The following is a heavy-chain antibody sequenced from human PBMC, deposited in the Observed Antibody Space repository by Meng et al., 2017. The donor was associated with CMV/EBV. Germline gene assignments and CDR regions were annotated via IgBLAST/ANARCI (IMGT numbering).Heavy chain of an antibody. Sequence: LQQRGAALFKPSETLSLTCGVYGGSFSGYYWRWIRHPPWKGLEWIGEINHSGSTNYNPSLKSRVTISVDTSKNQFSLKLSSVTAADTAVYYCASSLTYPDYWGQGTLVTVSS. V-gene: IGHV4-34*01. D-gene: IGHD2-15*01. CDR1: GGSFSGYY. CDR3: ASSLTYPDY. J-gene: IGHJ4*02. CDR2: INHSGST.